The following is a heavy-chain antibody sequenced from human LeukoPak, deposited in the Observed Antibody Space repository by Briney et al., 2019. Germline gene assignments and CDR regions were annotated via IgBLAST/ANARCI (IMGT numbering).Heavy chain of an antibody. CDR2: INHSGST. Sequence: SETLCLTCAVYGGSFSGYYWSWIRQPPGKGLEWIGEINHSGSTNYNPSVKSRVTISVDTSKNQFSLKLCSETAAETAVYYCARGGTRNVVVVTAILDYWGQGTLVTVSS. V-gene: IGHV4-34*01. J-gene: IGHJ4*02. CDR1: GGSFSGYY. CDR3: ARGGTRNVVVVTAILDY. D-gene: IGHD2-21*02.